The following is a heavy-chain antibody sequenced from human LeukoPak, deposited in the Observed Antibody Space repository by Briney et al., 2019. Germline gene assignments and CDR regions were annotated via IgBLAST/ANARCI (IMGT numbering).Heavy chain of an antibody. J-gene: IGHJ4*02. CDR3: ARGRLSGSSHFDS. CDR1: GGSISTYY. CDR2: IYTSGTT. Sequence: PSETLSLTCTVSGGSISTYYWSWIRQPAGKGLEWIGHIYTSGTTNYNPSLKSRVTMSVDTSKNQFSLKLTSVTAADTAVYYCARGRLSGSSHFDSWGQGTLVTVSS. V-gene: IGHV4-4*07. D-gene: IGHD6-13*01.